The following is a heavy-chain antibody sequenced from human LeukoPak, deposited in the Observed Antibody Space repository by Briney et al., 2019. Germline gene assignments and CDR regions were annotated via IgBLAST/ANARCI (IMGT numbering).Heavy chain of an antibody. CDR2: IDHSGGT. Sequence: PSETLSLTCAVYGGSFSGYYWSWIRQPPGKGLEWIGEIDHSGGTNYNPSLKSRVTISVDTSKNQFSLKLSSVTAADTAVYCCARTVWFGRYFDYWGQGTLVTVSS. D-gene: IGHD3-10*01. J-gene: IGHJ4*02. CDR3: ARTVWFGRYFDY. CDR1: GGSFSGYY. V-gene: IGHV4-34*01.